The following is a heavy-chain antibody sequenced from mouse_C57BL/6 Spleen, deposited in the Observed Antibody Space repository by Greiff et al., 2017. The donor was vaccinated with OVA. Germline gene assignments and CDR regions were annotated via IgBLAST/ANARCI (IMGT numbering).Heavy chain of an antibody. Sequence: EVQVVESGGGLVKPGGSLKLSCAASGFTFSSYAMSWVRQTPEKRLEWVATISDGGSYSYYPDNVKGRFTISRDNAKNNLYLQMSHLKSEDTAMYYCARREGGLSYVWYVDVWGTGTTVTVSS. CDR3: ARREGGLSYVWYVDV. J-gene: IGHJ1*03. V-gene: IGHV5-4*01. D-gene: IGHD1-1*01. CDR1: GFTFSSYA. CDR2: ISDGGSYS.